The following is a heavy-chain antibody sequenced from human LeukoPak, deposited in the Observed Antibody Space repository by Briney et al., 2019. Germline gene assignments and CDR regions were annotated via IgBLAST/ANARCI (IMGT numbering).Heavy chain of an antibody. CDR3: ARDGVWFGELLPEDYGMDV. CDR2: IYHSGST. Sequence: SETLSLTCTVSGYSISSGYYWGWIRQPPGKGLEWIGSIYHSGSTYYNPSLKSRVTISVDTSKNQFSLKLSSVTAADTAVYYCARDGVWFGELLPEDYGMDVWGQGTTVTVSS. J-gene: IGHJ6*02. D-gene: IGHD3-10*01. V-gene: IGHV4-38-2*02. CDR1: GYSISSGYY.